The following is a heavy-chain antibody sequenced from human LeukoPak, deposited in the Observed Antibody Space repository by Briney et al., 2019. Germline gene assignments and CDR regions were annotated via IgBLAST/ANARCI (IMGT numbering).Heavy chain of an antibody. V-gene: IGHV4-39*01. CDR3: AIQAVAGTYYFDY. Sequence: GSLRLSCAASGFTFSSYAMSWIRQPPGKGLEWIGSIYYSGSTYYNPSLKSRVTISVDTSKNQFSLKLSSVTAADTAVYYCAIQAVAGTYYFDYWGQGTLVTVSS. CDR1: GFTFSSYA. CDR2: IYYSGST. D-gene: IGHD6-19*01. J-gene: IGHJ4*02.